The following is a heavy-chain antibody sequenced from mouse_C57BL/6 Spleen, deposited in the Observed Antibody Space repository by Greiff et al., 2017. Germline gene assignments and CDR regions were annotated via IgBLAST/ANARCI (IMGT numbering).Heavy chain of an antibody. CDR2: IYPRSGNT. CDR1: GYTFTSYG. Sequence: QVQLKESGAELARPGASVKLSCKASGYTFTSYGISWVKQRTGQGLEWIGEIYPRSGNTYYNEKFKGKDTLTADKSSSTAYMELRSLTSEDSAVYFCARDGKEPLDYWGQGTTLTVSS. CDR3: ARDGKEPLDY. J-gene: IGHJ2*01. D-gene: IGHD1-1*01. V-gene: IGHV1-81*01.